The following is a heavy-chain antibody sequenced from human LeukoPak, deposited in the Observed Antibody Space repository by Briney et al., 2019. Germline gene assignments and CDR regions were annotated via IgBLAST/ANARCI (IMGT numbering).Heavy chain of an antibody. CDR2: MNPSSGGT. V-gene: IGHV1-46*01. CDR3: AKSRTGSSASSDY. Sequence: GASVKVSCKVSGYTLTELSMHWVRQAPGQGLEWMGIMNPSSGGTSYAQKFRGRVSMTRDTSTSTVYMELSSLNSEDTAMYYCAKSRTGSSASSDYWGQGTLVTVSS. CDR1: GYTLTELS. J-gene: IGHJ4*02. D-gene: IGHD3-16*01.